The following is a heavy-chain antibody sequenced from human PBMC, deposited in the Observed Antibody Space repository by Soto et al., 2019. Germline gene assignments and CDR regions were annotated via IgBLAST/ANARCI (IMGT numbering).Heavy chain of an antibody. D-gene: IGHD6-6*01. J-gene: IGHJ6*02. CDR1: GFTFSSYS. CDR3: XRDLLEYSSTLNYGMDV. V-gene: IGHV3-21*01. CDR2: ISSSSSYI. Sequence: PGGSLRLSCAASGFTFSSYSMNWVRQAPGKGLEWVSSISSSSSYIYYADSVKGRFTISRDNAKNSLYLQMNSLRAEDTAVYYCXRDLLEYSSTLNYGMDVWGQGTTVTVSS.